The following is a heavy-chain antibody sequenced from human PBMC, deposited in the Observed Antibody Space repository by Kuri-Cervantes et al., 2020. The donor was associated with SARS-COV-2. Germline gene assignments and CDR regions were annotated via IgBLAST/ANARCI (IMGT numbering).Heavy chain of an antibody. D-gene: IGHD3-22*01. CDR2: FSWNNGSI. Sequence: GGSLRLSCAASGFTFDDYAIHWVRQAPGKGLEWVAGFSWNNGSIDYADSVKGRFTISRDNATNSLFLQMNSLSAEDTAVYYCANGARDMIVVADDAFDIWGQGTMVTVSS. CDR3: ANGARDMIVVADDAFDI. V-gene: IGHV3-9*01. CDR1: GFTFDDYA. J-gene: IGHJ3*02.